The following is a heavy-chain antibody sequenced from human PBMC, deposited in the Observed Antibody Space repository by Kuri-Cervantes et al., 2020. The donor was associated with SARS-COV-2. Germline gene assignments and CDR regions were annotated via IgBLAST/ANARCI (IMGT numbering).Heavy chain of an antibody. J-gene: IGHJ4*02. CDR2: IYHTGST. D-gene: IGHD2-2*01. CDR1: GYSISSGYY. V-gene: IGHV4-38-2*01. CDR3: ARRSAARLFDY. Sequence: SETLSLTCAVSGYSISSGYYWGWIRQPPGKGLEWIGSIYHTGSTYDNPTLKSRVTLSVDTSKNQFSLKLSSVTAADTAVYYCARRSAARLFDYWGQGTLVTVSS.